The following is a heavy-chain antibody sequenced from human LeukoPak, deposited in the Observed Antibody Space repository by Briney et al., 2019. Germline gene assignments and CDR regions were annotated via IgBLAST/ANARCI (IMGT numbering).Heavy chain of an antibody. CDR1: GFTFSSYD. D-gene: IGHD3-3*01. CDR2: IGTAGET. CDR3: ARISIFGAGGYSGMDV. V-gene: IGHV3-13*01. Sequence: PGGSLRLSCAASGFTFSSYDMHWVRQAPGKGLEWVSAIGTAGETYYPDSVKGRFTISRENAKNSLQLQMNSLRAEDTAVYYCARISIFGAGGYSGMDVWGQGTTVTVSS. J-gene: IGHJ6*02.